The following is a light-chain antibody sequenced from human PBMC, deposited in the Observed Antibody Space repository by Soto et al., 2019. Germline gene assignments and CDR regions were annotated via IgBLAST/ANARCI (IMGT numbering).Light chain of an antibody. CDR1: SSNIGSNI. CDR3: SAWDASLNAIL. Sequence: QSVLSQPPSASGTPGQRVTISCSGRSSNIGSNIVNWYQQLPGTAPKLLIYNNDQRPSGVPDRFSGSKSGTSASLAISGLQSEYEADYYCSAWDASLNAILFGGGTKLTVL. CDR2: NND. V-gene: IGLV1-44*01. J-gene: IGLJ2*01.